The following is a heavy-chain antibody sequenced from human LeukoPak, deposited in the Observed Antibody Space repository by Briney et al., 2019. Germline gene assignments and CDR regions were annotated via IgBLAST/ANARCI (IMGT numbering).Heavy chain of an antibody. CDR3: ARVARGGEFPSY. D-gene: IGHD3-10*01. V-gene: IGHV3-48*03. Sequence: PGGSLRLSCAASGFTFSSYEMNWVRQAPGKGLEWVSYISSSGSTIYYADSVKGRFTISRDNAKHSLYLQMNSLRAEDMAVYYCARVARGGEFPSYWGQGTLVTVSS. CDR1: GFTFSSYE. CDR2: ISSSGSTI. J-gene: IGHJ4*02.